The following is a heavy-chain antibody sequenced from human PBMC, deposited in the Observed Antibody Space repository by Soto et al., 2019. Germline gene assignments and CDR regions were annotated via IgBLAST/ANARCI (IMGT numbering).Heavy chain of an antibody. V-gene: IGHV1-18*01. CDR1: GYTFTSYG. J-gene: IGHJ4*02. D-gene: IGHD3-3*01. Sequence: GASVKVSCKASGYTFTSYGISWVRQAPGQGLEWMGWVSAYNGNTDYAQKLQGRVTMTTDTSTSTAYMELRSLRSDDTAVYYCARIGPYYDFWSGYSDFDYWGQGTLVTLSS. CDR3: ARIGPYYDFWSGYSDFDY. CDR2: VSAYNGNT.